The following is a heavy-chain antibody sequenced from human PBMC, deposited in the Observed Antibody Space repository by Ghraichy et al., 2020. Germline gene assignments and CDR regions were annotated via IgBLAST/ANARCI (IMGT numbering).Heavy chain of an antibody. CDR2: IYHSGST. CDR3: ARDTGERYCSSTSCYYFDY. CDR1: GYSISSGYY. Sequence: SENLSLTCAVSGYSISSGYYWGWIRQSPGKGLEWIGSIYHSGSTYYNPSLKSRVTISVDTSKNQFSLKLSSVTAADTAVYYCARDTGERYCSSTSCYYFDYWGQGTLVTVSS. J-gene: IGHJ4*02. V-gene: IGHV4-38-2*02. D-gene: IGHD2-2*01.